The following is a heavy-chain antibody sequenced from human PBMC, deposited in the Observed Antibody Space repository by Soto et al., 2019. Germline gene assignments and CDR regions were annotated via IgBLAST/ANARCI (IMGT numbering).Heavy chain of an antibody. D-gene: IGHD2-15*01. CDR3: ARGIATGQLDP. Sequence: QVQLVQSGAEVKKPGDSVKISCKASGYTFTRYTMNWVRQAPGQMLERMGWINPDNGNTKASQKFQDRVIITRDTSASTAYMDLSSLRSEDTAVDYCARGIATGQLDPWGQGTLVTVSS. J-gene: IGHJ5*02. V-gene: IGHV1-3*01. CDR2: INPDNGNT. CDR1: GYTFTRYT.